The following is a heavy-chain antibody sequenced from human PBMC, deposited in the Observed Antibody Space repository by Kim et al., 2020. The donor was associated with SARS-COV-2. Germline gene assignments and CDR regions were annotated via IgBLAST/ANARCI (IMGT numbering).Heavy chain of an antibody. V-gene: IGHV3-66*01. CDR3: AREGIYDAFDI. Sequence: TYYADSVKGRFTISRDNSKNTLYLQMSSLRAEDTAVYYCAREGIYDAFDIWGQGTMVTVSS. CDR2: T. J-gene: IGHJ3*02. D-gene: IGHD3-10*01.